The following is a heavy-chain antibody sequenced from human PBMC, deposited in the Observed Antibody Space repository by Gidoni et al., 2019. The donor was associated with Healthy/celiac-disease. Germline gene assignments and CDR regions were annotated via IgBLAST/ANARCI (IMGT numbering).Heavy chain of an antibody. CDR2: IYYSGST. D-gene: IGHD3-16*01. Sequence: QVQLQESGPGLVKPSATLSLTCTVSGGSISSYYWSWIRQPPGKGLEWIGYIYYSGSTNYHPSLKSRVTISVDTSKNQFSVKRSSGTAADTAVYYCAWGYYYDGMDGWGQGTTVTVSS. CDR1: GGSISSYY. V-gene: IGHV4-59*01. CDR3: AWGYYYDGMDG. J-gene: IGHJ6*02.